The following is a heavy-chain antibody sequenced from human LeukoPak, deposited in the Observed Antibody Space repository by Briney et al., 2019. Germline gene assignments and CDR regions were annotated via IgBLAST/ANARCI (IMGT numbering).Heavy chain of an antibody. CDR2: ISYGGNVR. D-gene: IGHD1-26*01. Sequence: GRSLRLSCAASGFTFSNYPVHWVRQAPGKGLEWVAVISYGGNVRYHADSVKGRFTISRDGSKSTLYLEMSSLRGEDTAVYYCARDSRRGSPDYLDYWGQGTLVTVSS. CDR3: ARDSRRGSPDYLDY. V-gene: IGHV3-30*04. J-gene: IGHJ4*02. CDR1: GFTFSNYP.